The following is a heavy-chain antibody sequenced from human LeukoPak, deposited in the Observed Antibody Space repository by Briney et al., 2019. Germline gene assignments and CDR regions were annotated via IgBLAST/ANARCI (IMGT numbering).Heavy chain of an antibody. CDR2: IKRKPADT. D-gene: IGHD3-22*01. CDR3: ARDHESDGYPPSDY. CDR1: GFTVSSYI. J-gene: IGHJ4*02. Sequence: GGSLRLSCEASGFTVSSYIMSWVRQAPGKGLEWVSTIKRKPADTFYADSVKDRFTISRDDSKNPLYLQMNSLRADDTALYFRARDHESDGYPPSDYWGQGTLVTVSS. V-gene: IGHV3-23*01.